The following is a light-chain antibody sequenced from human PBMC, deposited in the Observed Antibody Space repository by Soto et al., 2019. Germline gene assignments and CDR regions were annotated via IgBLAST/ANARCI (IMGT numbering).Light chain of an antibody. V-gene: IGKV1-5*03. CDR1: QSISSW. Sequence: DIQMTQSPSTLSASVGDRVTITCRASQSISSWLAWYQQKPGKAPKVLIYKASNVESGVPSRFSGSESGTEFTLTISSLQPDDFATYYCQQYDRYPYTFGQGTKLEIK. J-gene: IGKJ2*01. CDR2: KAS. CDR3: QQYDRYPYT.